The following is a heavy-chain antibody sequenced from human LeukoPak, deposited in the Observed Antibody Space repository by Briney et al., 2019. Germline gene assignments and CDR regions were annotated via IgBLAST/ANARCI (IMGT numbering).Heavy chain of an antibody. V-gene: IGHV1-2*02. J-gene: IGHJ4*02. CDR2: IYPNSGGT. Sequence: ASVKVSCKASGYTFTGYYMHWVRQTPGQGLEWVGWIYPNSGGTNYAQKFQGRVTMTRDTSISTAYMELSRLRSDDTAVYYCARGGGDIVATIWFDYWGQGTLVTVSS. CDR3: ARGGGDIVATIWFDY. D-gene: IGHD5-12*01. CDR1: GYTFTGYY.